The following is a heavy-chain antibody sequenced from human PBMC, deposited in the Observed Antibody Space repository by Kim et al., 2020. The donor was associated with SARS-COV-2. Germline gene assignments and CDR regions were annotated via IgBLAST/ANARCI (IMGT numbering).Heavy chain of an antibody. CDR1: GFTFSNYA. CDR2: INQNGGNT. V-gene: IGHV3-23*01. Sequence: GGSLRLSCAASGFTFSNYAMTWVRQAPGKGLEWVSTINQNGGNTFHADSVKGRFTISRVNSENPLYLQMNSLRAEDTAVYYCAKDWSSDSGGCLFDSWGQGTLVTVSS. CDR3: AKDWSSDSGGCLFDS. J-gene: IGHJ4*02. D-gene: IGHD3-10*01.